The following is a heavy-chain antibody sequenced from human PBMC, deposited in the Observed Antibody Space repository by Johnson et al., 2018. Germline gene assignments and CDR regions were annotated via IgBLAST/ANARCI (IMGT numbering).Heavy chain of an antibody. D-gene: IGHD2-15*01. Sequence: QVQLVQSGGGVVQPGRSLRLSCAASGFTFSSYGMHWVRQAPGKGLEWVAVIWYDGSNKYYADSVKGRFTLSRDDAKNSVHLQMNSLKTEDTAVYYCGSLDASDIWGQGTMVTVSS. CDR2: IWYDGSNK. CDR1: GFTFSSYG. V-gene: IGHV3-33*01. J-gene: IGHJ3*02. CDR3: GSLDASDI.